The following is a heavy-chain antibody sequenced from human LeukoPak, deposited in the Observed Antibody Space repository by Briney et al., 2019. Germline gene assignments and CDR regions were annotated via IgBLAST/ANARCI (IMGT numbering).Heavy chain of an antibody. Sequence: PGGSLRLSCAASGFTFSSYSMNWVRQAPGKGLEWVSYISSSSSTIYYADSVKGRFTISRDNAKNSLYLQMNSLRAEDTAVYYCARDRYSSGWYLVYWGQGTLVTVSS. CDR2: ISSSSSTI. CDR3: ARDRYSSGWYLVY. V-gene: IGHV3-48*01. CDR1: GFTFSSYS. D-gene: IGHD6-19*01. J-gene: IGHJ4*02.